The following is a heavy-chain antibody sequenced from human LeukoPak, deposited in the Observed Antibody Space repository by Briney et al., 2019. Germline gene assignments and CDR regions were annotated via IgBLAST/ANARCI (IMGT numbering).Heavy chain of an antibody. CDR2: ISSNGGST. J-gene: IGHJ3*02. CDR1: GFTFSNYA. Sequence: GGSLRLSCAASGFTFSNYAMHWVRQAPGKGLEYVSTISSNGGSTYCANSVKGRFTISRDNSKNTLYLQMGSLRAEDMAVYYCARALTFYYSDAFDIWGQGTMVTVSS. CDR3: ARALTFYYSDAFDI. D-gene: IGHD3-22*01. V-gene: IGHV3-64*01.